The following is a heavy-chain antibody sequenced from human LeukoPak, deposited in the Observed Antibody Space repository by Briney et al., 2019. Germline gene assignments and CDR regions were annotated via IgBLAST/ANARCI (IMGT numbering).Heavy chain of an antibody. Sequence: SGRSLRLSCAASGFTFSNYAMHWVRQAPGKGPEWVTIISGDGSNQYYADSVKGRFTISRDNSKNTLYLQMNSLRAEDTAVYYCAKAWDDSRNYWGQGTLVTVSS. V-gene: IGHV3-30*04. CDR3: AKAWDDSRNY. D-gene: IGHD3-22*01. CDR1: GFTFSNYA. CDR2: ISGDGSNQ. J-gene: IGHJ4*02.